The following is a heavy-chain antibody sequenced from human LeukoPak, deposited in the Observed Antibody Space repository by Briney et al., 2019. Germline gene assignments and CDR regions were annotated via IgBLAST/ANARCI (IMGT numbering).Heavy chain of an antibody. J-gene: IGHJ3*02. CDR2: IYYSGST. CDR1: GGSISSYY. V-gene: IGHV4-59*01. D-gene: IGHD3-22*01. CDR3: ASFFDYYDSSDGAFDI. Sequence: SETLSLTCTVSGGSISSYYWSWIRQPPGKGLEWIGYIYYSGSTNYNPSLKGRVTISVDTSKNQFSLKLSSVTAADTAVYYCASFFDYYDSSDGAFDIWGQGTMVTVSS.